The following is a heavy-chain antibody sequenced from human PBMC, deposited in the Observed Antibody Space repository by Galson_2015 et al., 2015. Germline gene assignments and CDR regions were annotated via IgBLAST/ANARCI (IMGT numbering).Heavy chain of an antibody. CDR2: IYSGGST. V-gene: IGHV3-53*01. D-gene: IGHD5-18*01. J-gene: IGHJ6*02. CDR1: GFTVSSNY. CDR3: AREPRYSYGYYNYGMDV. Sequence: SLRLSCAASGFTVSSNYMSWVRQAPGKGLEWVSVIYSGGSTYYADSVKGRFTISRDNSKNTLYLQMNSLRAEDTAVYYCAREPRYSYGYYNYGMDVWGQGTTVTVSS.